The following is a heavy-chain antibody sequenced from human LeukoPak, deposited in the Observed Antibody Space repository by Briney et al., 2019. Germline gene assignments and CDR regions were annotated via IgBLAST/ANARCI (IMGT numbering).Heavy chain of an antibody. D-gene: IGHD2-2*01. CDR3: ARDLVVVVPAAIKTYYYYYGMDV. Sequence: ASVMVSCKASGYTFTSYGISWVRQAPGQGLEWMGWISAYNGNTNYAQKLQGRVTMTTDTSTSTAYMELRSLRSDDTAVYYCARDLVVVVPAAIKTYYYYYGMDVWGQGTTVTVSS. V-gene: IGHV1-18*01. CDR1: GYTFTSYG. J-gene: IGHJ6*02. CDR2: ISAYNGNT.